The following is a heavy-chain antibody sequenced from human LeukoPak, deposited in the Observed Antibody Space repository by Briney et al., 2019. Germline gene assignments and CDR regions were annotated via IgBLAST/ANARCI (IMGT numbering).Heavy chain of an antibody. Sequence: PSETLSLTCTVSGYSISSGYYWGWIRQPPGKGLEWIGSIYHSGSTYYNPSLKSRVTISVDTSKNQFSLKLSSVTAADTAVYYCARCRTMVRGGFDYWGQGTLVTVSS. J-gene: IGHJ4*02. CDR3: ARCRTMVRGGFDY. CDR2: IYHSGST. V-gene: IGHV4-38-2*02. D-gene: IGHD3-10*01. CDR1: GYSISSGYY.